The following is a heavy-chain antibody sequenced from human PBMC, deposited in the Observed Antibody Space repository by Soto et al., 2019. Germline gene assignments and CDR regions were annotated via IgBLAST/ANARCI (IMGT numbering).Heavy chain of an antibody. Sequence: GESLKISCKGAGDSFTSYWSGWVRQMPGKGLEWMGIIYPGDSDTRYSPSFQGQVTISADKSISTAYLQWSSLKASDTAMYYCARQYYYDSSGSYSDIWGQGTMVTGSS. D-gene: IGHD3-22*01. V-gene: IGHV5-51*01. CDR1: GDSFTSYW. CDR2: IYPGDSDT. J-gene: IGHJ3*02. CDR3: ARQYYYDSSGSYSDI.